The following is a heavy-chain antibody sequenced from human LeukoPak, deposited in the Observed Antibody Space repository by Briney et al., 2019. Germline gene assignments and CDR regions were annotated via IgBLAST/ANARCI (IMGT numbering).Heavy chain of an antibody. CDR1: GGTFSSYA. CDR2: IIPILGVA. D-gene: IGHD5-12*01. J-gene: IGHJ4*02. Sequence: SVKVSCKASGGTFSSYAISWVRQAPGQGLEWMGRIIPILGVANYAQKFQGRVTITADKSTSTAYMELSSLRSEDTAVYYCARDRYSGYDLDYWGQGTLVTVSS. CDR3: ARDRYSGYDLDY. V-gene: IGHV1-69*04.